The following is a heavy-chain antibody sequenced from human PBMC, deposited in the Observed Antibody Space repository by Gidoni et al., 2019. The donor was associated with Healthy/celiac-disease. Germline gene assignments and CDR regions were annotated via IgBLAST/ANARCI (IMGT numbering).Heavy chain of an antibody. V-gene: IGHV1-69*08. J-gene: IGHJ5*02. CDR2: IIPILGIA. D-gene: IGHD1-26*01. CDR3: ARDRGSSGSYGVNWFDP. CDR1: GGPFSSYT. Sequence: QVQLVQSGAEVKKPGSSVKVYCKASGGPFSSYTISWVRQAPGQGLEWMGRIIPILGIANYAQKFQGRVTITADKSTSTAYMELSSLRSEDTAVYYCARDRGSSGSYGVNWFDPWGQGTLVTVSS.